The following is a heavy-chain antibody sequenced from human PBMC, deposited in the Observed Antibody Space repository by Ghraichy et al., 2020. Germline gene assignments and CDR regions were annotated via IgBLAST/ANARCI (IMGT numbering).Heavy chain of an antibody. CDR1: GFTFSSYG. Sequence: GSLRLSCAASGFTFSSYGMHWVRQAPGKGLEWVAVIWYDGSNKYYADSVKGRFTISRDNSKKTLYLQMNSLRAEDTAVYYCARGWLQFGIDYWGQGTLVTVSS. V-gene: IGHV3-33*01. CDR3: ARGWLQFGIDY. D-gene: IGHD5-24*01. CDR2: IWYDGSNK. J-gene: IGHJ4*02.